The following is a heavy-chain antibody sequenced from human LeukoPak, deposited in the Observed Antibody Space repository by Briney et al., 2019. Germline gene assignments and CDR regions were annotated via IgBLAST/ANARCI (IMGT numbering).Heavy chain of an antibody. CDR2: LSYDGSNT. D-gene: IGHD4-11*01. Sequence: GGSLRLYCAAAGFTFSSYARHWTRQAPAEGLEWLAVLSYDGSNTHHADSVKGRFTISRDNSKNTLYLQMNDLRAEDTAVYYCAREDSDYSNYDFWGQGTLVTVSS. J-gene: IGHJ4*02. CDR1: GFTFSSYA. V-gene: IGHV3-30-3*01. CDR3: AREDSDYSNYDF.